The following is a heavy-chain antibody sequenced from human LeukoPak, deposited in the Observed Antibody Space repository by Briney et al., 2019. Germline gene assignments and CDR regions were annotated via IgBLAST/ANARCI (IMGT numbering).Heavy chain of an antibody. V-gene: IGHV4-34*01. J-gene: IGHJ5*02. D-gene: IGHD2-2*01. CDR1: GGSFSGYY. CDR2: INHSGST. CDR3: ARAAGYCSSTSCYRWFDP. Sequence: DPSETLSLTCAVYGGSFSGYYWSWIRQPPGKGLEWIGEINHSGSTNYNPSLKNRVTISVDTSKNQFSLKLSSVTAADTAVYYCARAAGYCSSTSCYRWFDPWGQGTLVTVSS.